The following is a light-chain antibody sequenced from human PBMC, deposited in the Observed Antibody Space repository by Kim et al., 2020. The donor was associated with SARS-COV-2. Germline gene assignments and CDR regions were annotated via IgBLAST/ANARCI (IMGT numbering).Light chain of an antibody. V-gene: IGLV2-8*01. Sequence: GQSVTISCTGTSRDVGGYNYVSWYQQYPGKAPKLIIYEVSKRPSGVPARFSGSKSGNTASLTVSGLRADDEGDYYCSSYAGTNTLVFGGGTKLTVL. J-gene: IGLJ3*02. CDR3: SSYAGTNTLV. CDR2: EVS. CDR1: SRDVGGYNY.